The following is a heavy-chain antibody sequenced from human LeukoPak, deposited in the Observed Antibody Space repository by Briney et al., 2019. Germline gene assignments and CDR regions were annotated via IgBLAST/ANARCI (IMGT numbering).Heavy chain of an antibody. CDR1: GYTFTSYG. J-gene: IGHJ5*02. Sequence: ASVKVSCKASGYTFTSYGISWVRQAPGQGLEWMGWISAYNGNTNYAQKLQGRVTMTTDTSTSTAYMELRSLRSDDTAVYYCARDKYYDISTGYCRNNWFDPWGQGTLVTVSS. V-gene: IGHV1-18*01. CDR3: ARDKYYDISTGYCRNNWFDP. CDR2: ISAYNGNT. D-gene: IGHD3-9*01.